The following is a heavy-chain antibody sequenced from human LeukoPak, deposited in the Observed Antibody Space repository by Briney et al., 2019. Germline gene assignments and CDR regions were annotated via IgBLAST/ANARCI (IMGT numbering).Heavy chain of an antibody. CDR3: ARHTALVSADFDY. D-gene: IGHD5-18*01. Sequence: GASVKVSCKASGYTFTSYDINWVRQATGQGLEWMGWMNPNSGNTGYAQKFQGRVTITRNTSISTAYMELSSLRSEDTAVYYCARHTALVSADFDYWGQGTLVTVSS. J-gene: IGHJ4*02. V-gene: IGHV1-8*03. CDR2: MNPNSGNT. CDR1: GYTFTSYD.